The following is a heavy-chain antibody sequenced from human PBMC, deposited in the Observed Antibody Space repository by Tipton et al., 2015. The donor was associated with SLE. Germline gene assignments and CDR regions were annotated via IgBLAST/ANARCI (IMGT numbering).Heavy chain of an antibody. J-gene: IGHJ4*02. CDR2: IYYSGST. V-gene: IGHV4-31*03. CDR1: GGSISSGGYY. D-gene: IGHD2-2*01. CDR3: ARDSCSRTSCYGWYYFDY. Sequence: TLSLTCTVSGGSISSGGYYWSWIRRHPGKGLEWIGYIYYSGSTYYNPSLKSRVTISVDTSKNQFSLKLSSVTAADTAVYYCARDSCSRTSCYGWYYFDYWGQGTLVTVSS.